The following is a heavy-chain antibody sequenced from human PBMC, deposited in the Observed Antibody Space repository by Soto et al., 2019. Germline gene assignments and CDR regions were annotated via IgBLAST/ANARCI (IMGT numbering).Heavy chain of an antibody. D-gene: IGHD2-21*01. J-gene: IGHJ5*02. V-gene: IGHV4-30-4*01. CDR2: IYYSGST. CDR1: GGSISSGDYY. CDR3: ARLGAYYQSLDP. Sequence: PSETLSLTCTVSGGSISSGDYYWSWIRQPPGKGLEWIGYIYYSGSTNYNPSLKSRATISLETSKSQFSLRLTSVTAADTAVYYCARLGAYYQSLDPWGPGTLVTVSS.